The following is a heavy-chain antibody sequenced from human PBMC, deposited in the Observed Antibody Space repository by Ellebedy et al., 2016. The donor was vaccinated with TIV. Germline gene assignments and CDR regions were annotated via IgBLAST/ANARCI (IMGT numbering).Heavy chain of an antibody. CDR1: GFTFSSFW. CDR3: AKHVVYYGSGGGYIDY. J-gene: IGHJ4*02. V-gene: IGHV3-74*01. D-gene: IGHD3-10*01. Sequence: GESLKISCAASGFTFSSFWMHWVRQAPGKGLVWVSGINSGGSSTSYADSVKGRFAISRDKSKNTLYLQMNSLRAEDTALYYCAKHVVYYGSGGGYIDYWGQGTLVTVSS. CDR2: INSGGSST.